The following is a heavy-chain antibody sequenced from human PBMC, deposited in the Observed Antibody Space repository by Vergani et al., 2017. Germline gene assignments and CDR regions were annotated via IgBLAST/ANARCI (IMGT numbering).Heavy chain of an antibody. V-gene: IGHV5-51*03. Sequence: EVQLVQSGAEVQKPGESLMISCKGSGYIFTSYWIGWVRQMPGKGLEWMGIIYPGDSDTRYSPSFQGQVSIAADKSISTAYLQWSSLKASDTAMYYCARSHGECSSTSGDTDNWFDPWGQGSLVTVYS. J-gene: IGHJ5*02. D-gene: IGHD2-2*02. CDR3: ARSHGECSSTSGDTDNWFDP. CDR2: IYPGDSDT. CDR1: GYIFTSYW.